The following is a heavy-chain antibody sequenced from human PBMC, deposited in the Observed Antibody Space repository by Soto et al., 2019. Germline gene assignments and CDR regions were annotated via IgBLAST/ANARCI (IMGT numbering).Heavy chain of an antibody. J-gene: IGHJ6*02. CDR1: GYTFTSYG. CDR3: ARDHGVATIYYYYGMDV. CDR2: INPNSGGT. V-gene: IGHV1-2*04. D-gene: IGHD5-12*01. Sequence: ASVKVSCKASGYTFTSYGISWVRQAPGQGLEWMGWINPNSGGTNYAQKFQGWVTMTRDTSISTAYMELSRLRSDDTAVYHCARDHGVATIYYYYGMDVWGQGTTVTVSS.